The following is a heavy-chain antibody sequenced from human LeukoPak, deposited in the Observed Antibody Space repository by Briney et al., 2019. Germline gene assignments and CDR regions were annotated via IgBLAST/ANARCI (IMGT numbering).Heavy chain of an antibody. J-gene: IGHJ5*02. CDR1: GGSISSNNW. V-gene: IGHV4-4*02. CDR2: IYHSGNT. D-gene: IGHD3-10*01. Sequence: PSGTLSLTCSVSGGSISSNNWWTWVRQPPGKRLEWIGEIYHSGNTNYNPSLKSRVTISVDTSKNQFSLKLSSVTAADTAVYYCARNYGSGSPYNWFDPWGQGTLVTVSS. CDR3: ARNYGSGSPYNWFDP.